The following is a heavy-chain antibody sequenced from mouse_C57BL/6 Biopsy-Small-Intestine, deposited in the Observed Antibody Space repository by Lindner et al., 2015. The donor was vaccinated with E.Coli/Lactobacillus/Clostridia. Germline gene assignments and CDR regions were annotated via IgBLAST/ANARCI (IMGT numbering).Heavy chain of an antibody. V-gene: IGHV1-9*01. CDR1: GYTFTDYW. CDR3: AKWLLGAMDY. Sequence: VQLQESGAELMKPGASVKLSCKATGYTFTDYWIEWVKQRPGHGLEWIGEILPGNGITTYNEKFKGKATFTADTSSNTAYMQLNSLTTEDSAIYYCAKWLLGAMDYWGQGTSVTVSS. CDR2: ILPGNGIT. D-gene: IGHD2-3*01. J-gene: IGHJ4*01.